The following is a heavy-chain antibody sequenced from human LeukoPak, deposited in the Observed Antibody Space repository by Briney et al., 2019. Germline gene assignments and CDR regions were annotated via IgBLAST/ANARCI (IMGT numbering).Heavy chain of an antibody. Sequence: SETLSLTCTVSGGSISSIAYSWGWIRQPPGKGLDWIGNIYDSGNTYYNPSLKSRVTISVDTSKNQVSRMLNPVTPADTAVYYCARQYGPGYSSTWYFAYWGLGTLVTVSS. V-gene: IGHV4-39*01. CDR1: GGSISSIAYS. CDR3: ARQYGPGYSSTWYFAY. CDR2: IYDSGNT. D-gene: IGHD6-13*01. J-gene: IGHJ4*02.